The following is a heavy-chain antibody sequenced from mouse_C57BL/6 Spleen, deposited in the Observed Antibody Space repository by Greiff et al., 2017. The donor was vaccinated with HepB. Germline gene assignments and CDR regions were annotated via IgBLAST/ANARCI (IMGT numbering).Heavy chain of an antibody. V-gene: IGHV1-59*01. CDR1: GYTFTSYW. Sequence: QVQLQQPGAELVRPGTSVKLSCKASGYTFTSYWMHWVKQRPGQGLEWIGVIDPSDSYTNYNQKFKGKATLTVDTSSSTAYMQLSSLTSEDSAVYYCARRDYYYGSRKDAMDYWGQGTSVTVSS. CDR2: IDPSDSYT. J-gene: IGHJ4*01. D-gene: IGHD1-1*01. CDR3: ARRDYYYGSRKDAMDY.